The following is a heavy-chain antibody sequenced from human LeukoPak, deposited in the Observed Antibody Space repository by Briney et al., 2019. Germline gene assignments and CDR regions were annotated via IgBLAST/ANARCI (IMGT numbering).Heavy chain of an antibody. J-gene: IGHJ4*02. CDR1: GFTFDDYG. CDR3: ARDLTTSDN. D-gene: IGHD1/OR15-1a*01. V-gene: IGHV3-20*04. Sequence: RGGSLRLSCAASGFTFDDYGMSWVRQAPGKGLEWVSGINWSGGRTGYADSLKGRFTISRDNAKNTLYLQMNSLRDEDTALYYCARDLTTSDNWGQGTLVTVSS. CDR2: INWSGGRT.